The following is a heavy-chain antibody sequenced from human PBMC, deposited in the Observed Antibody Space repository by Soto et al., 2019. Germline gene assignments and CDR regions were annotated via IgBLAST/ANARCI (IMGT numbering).Heavy chain of an antibody. J-gene: IGHJ4*02. V-gene: IGHV1-69*02. Sequence: QVQLVQSGAEVKTPGSSVKVSCTASGDTFNFYTLSWVRQAPGQGLEWMGRIIPMLGMSNYAQKFQGRVTMADKSTSTAYMGLSSLRSEDTALYYCATNYGSGSAHFDNWGQGTLVTVSS. CDR2: IIPMLGMS. D-gene: IGHD3-10*01. CDR1: GDTFNFYT. CDR3: ATNYGSGSAHFDN.